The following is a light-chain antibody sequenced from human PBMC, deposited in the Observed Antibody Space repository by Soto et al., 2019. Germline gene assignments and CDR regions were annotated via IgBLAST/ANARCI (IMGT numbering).Light chain of an antibody. Sequence: DIQMTQSPSTLSASVGDRVTITCRASQSISSWLAWYQQKPGKAPKLLIYDASSLESGVPSRFSVSGSGTEFTLTISSLQPDDFATYYCQQYNSYSPEAFGQGTKVEIK. V-gene: IGKV1-5*01. J-gene: IGKJ1*01. CDR2: DAS. CDR3: QQYNSYSPEA. CDR1: QSISSW.